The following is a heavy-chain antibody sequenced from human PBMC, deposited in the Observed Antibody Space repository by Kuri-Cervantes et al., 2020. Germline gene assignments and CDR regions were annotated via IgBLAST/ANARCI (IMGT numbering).Heavy chain of an antibody. CDR1: GFTFSSYA. CDR2: ISNSGGST. J-gene: IGHJ4*02. V-gene: IGHV3-23*01. D-gene: IGHD2-21*02. CDR3: AKTEGFDY. Sequence: GESLKISCAASGFTFSSYAMSWVRQAPGEGLEWVSSISNSGGSTYYADSVKGRFTISRDNSKNTLYLQMNSLRAEDTAVYYCAKTEGFDYWGQGTLVTVSS.